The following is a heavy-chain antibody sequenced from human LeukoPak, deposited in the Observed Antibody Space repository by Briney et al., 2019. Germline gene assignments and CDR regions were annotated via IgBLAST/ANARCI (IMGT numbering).Heavy chain of an antibody. Sequence: GGSLRLSCAVSGFTFSSYEMNWVRQAPGKGLEWVSYISSSGSTIYYADSVKGRFTISRDNAKNSLYLQMNSLRAEDTAVYYCARAGGYCSGGSCYSGDWFDPWGQGTLVTVSS. CDR3: ARAGGYCSGGSCYSGDWFDP. V-gene: IGHV3-48*03. CDR2: ISSSGSTI. D-gene: IGHD2-15*01. J-gene: IGHJ5*02. CDR1: GFTFSSYE.